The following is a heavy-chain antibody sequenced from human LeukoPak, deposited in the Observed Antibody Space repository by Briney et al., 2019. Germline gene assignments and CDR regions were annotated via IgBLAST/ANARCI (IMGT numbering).Heavy chain of an antibody. CDR3: AREGAKGYFDY. CDR2: IWYDGSNK. CDR1: GFTFSSYG. D-gene: IGHD4/OR15-4a*01. J-gene: IGHJ4*02. V-gene: IGHV3-33*01. Sequence: GGSLRLSCAASGFTFSSYGMRWVRQAPGKGLEWVAVIWYDGSNKYYADSVKGRFTISRDNSKNTLYLQMNSLRAEDTAVYYCAREGAKGYFDYWGQGTLVTVSS.